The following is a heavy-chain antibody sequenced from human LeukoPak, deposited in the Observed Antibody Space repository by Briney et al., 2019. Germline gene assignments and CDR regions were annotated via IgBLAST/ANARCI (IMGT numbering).Heavy chain of an antibody. CDR2: IRYDGSNK. CDR1: GFTFSSYG. CDR3: APRGTSSTFVLDY. J-gene: IGHJ4*02. V-gene: IGHV3-30*02. D-gene: IGHD2-2*01. Sequence: PGGSLRLSCAASGFTFSSYGMHWVRQAPGKGLEWVSFIRYDGSNKYYADSVKGRFTISRDDSKNTVYLQMNSLRAEDTAVYYCAPRGTSSTFVLDYWGQGTLVTVSS.